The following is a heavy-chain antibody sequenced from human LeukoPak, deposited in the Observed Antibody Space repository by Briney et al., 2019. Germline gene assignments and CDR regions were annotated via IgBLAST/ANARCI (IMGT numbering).Heavy chain of an antibody. D-gene: IGHD1-1*01. V-gene: IGHV1-69*05. J-gene: IGHJ3*02. Sequence: SVKVSCKASGGTFSSYAISWVRQAPGQGLEWMGGIIPIFGTANYAQKFQGRVTITTDESTSTAYMELSSQRSEDTAVYYCARAGGRGGGTTDAFDIWGQGTMVTVSS. CDR1: GGTFSSYA. CDR3: ARAGGRGGGTTDAFDI. CDR2: IIPIFGTA.